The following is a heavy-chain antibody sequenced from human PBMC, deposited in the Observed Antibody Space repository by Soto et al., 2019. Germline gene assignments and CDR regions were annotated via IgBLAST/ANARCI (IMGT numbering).Heavy chain of an antibody. Sequence: AASGFTFSSYSMNWVRQAPGKGLEWVSSISSSSSYIYYADSVKGRFTISRDNAKNSLYLQMNSLRAEDTAVYYCARDRYEQQLVVWFDPWGQGTLVTVSS. V-gene: IGHV3-21*01. CDR1: GFTFSSYS. D-gene: IGHD6-13*01. CDR2: ISSSSSYI. J-gene: IGHJ5*02. CDR3: ARDRYEQQLVVWFDP.